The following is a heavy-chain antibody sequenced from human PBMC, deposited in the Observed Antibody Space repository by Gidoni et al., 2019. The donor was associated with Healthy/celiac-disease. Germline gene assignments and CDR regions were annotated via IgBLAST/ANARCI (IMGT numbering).Heavy chain of an antibody. V-gene: IGHV1-69*01. Sequence: QVQLVQSGAEVKKPGSSVKVPCQAPGGTFSSYAISWVRQAPGQGLEWMGGIIPIFVTANYAQKFQGRVTITADESTSTAYMELSSLRSEDTAVYYCARVGGGLDSYYYDSSGYFDYWGQGTLVTVSS. CDR3: ARVGGGLDSYYYDSSGYFDY. CDR1: GGTFSSYA. J-gene: IGHJ4*02. CDR2: IIPIFVTA. D-gene: IGHD3-22*01.